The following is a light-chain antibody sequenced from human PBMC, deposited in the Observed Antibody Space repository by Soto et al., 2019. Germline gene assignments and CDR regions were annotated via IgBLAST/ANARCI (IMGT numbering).Light chain of an antibody. Sequence: LTQPASVSGSPGQSITISCTGTSSDVGGYNYVSWYQQHPGKAPKLIIYEVSHRPSGASNHFSGYKSGNTASLTISGLQPEDEADYYCSSYTSTSTPCVFGTGTKVTVL. CDR1: SSDVGGYNY. V-gene: IGLV2-14*01. CDR3: SSYTSTSTPCV. J-gene: IGLJ1*01. CDR2: EVS.